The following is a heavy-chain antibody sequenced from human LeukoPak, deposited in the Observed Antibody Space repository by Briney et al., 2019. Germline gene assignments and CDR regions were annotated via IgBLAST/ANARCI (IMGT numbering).Heavy chain of an antibody. D-gene: IGHD3-16*02. Sequence: GGSLRLSCAASGFTFSSYAMHWVRQAPGTGLEWVAVISYDGSNKYYADSVKDRFTISRDNSKNTLYLQMNSLRAEDTAVYYCARAVTDYVWGSYPGDYWGQGTLVTVSS. J-gene: IGHJ4*02. CDR3: ARAVTDYVWGSYPGDY. CDR1: GFTFSSYA. CDR2: ISYDGSNK. V-gene: IGHV3-30-3*01.